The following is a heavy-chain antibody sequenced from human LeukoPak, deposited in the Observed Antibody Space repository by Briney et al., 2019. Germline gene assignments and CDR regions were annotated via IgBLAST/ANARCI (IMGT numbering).Heavy chain of an antibody. J-gene: IGHJ5*02. D-gene: IGHD3-3*01. CDR3: VREVSAWPKNWFDP. CDR2: ISDSGDGT. V-gene: IGHV3-23*01. CDR1: GFTFRSYA. Sequence: GGSLRLSCAGSGFTFRSYAMSWLRESPVKGLEWVSDISDSGDGTYYADSVKARFTISRDNSKNTVYLEMSSLRAEDTAVYYCVREVSAWPKNWFDPWGQGTLVTVSS.